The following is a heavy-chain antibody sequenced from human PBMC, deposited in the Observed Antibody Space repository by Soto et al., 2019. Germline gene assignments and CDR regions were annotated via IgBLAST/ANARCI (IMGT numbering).Heavy chain of an antibody. CDR1: GGSISSGGYY. D-gene: IGHD5-18*01. Sequence: QVQLQESGPGLVKPSQTLSLTCTVSGGSISSGGYYWGWIRQHPGKGLEWIGYIYYSGSTYYNPSLKSRATIPVDTSKNQFYLKLSSVTAADTAVYYCPRVGQLWLDYWGQGTLVTVSS. CDR3: PRVGQLWLDY. CDR2: IYYSGST. V-gene: IGHV4-31*03. J-gene: IGHJ4*02.